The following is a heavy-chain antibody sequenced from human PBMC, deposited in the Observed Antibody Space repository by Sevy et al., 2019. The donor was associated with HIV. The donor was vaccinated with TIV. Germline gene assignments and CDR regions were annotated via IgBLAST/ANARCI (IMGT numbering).Heavy chain of an antibody. CDR1: GYIFKNYW. CDR3: ARGLYYYDSSGYSDAFDI. Sequence: GESLKISCKGSGYIFKNYWIGWVRQVPGKGLEWMGTFYPGNSDVRYSPSFQGHVTISADKSISAAYLQWRSLKASDTAMYFCARGLYYYDSSGYSDAFDIWGQGTMVTVSS. V-gene: IGHV5-51*01. CDR2: FYPGNSDV. D-gene: IGHD3-22*01. J-gene: IGHJ3*02.